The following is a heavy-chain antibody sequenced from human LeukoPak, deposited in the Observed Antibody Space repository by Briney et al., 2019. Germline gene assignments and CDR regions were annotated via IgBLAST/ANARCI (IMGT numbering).Heavy chain of an antibody. J-gene: IGHJ5*02. CDR2: ISGSGGST. CDR1: GLTFNSYA. CDR3: AKVGGQVFLWFGDNWFDP. D-gene: IGHD3-10*01. Sequence: GGSLRLSCAASGLTFNSYAMSWVRQAPGKGLEWVSAISGSGGSTYYADSGKGRFTISRDNSKNTLDLQMNSLRAEDTAVYYCAKVGGQVFLWFGDNWFDPWGQGTLVTVSS. V-gene: IGHV3-23*01.